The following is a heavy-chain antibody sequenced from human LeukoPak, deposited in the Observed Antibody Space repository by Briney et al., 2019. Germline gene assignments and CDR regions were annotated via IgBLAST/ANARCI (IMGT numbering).Heavy chain of an antibody. CDR1: GGSISSSSYY. J-gene: IGHJ4*02. Sequence: SETLSLTCTVSGGSISSSSYYWGWIRQPPGKGLEWIGSIYYSGSTYYNPSLKSRVTISVDTSKDQFSLKLSSVTAADTAVYYCARAGNTIFGVVISYFDYWGQGTLVTVSS. CDR3: ARAGNTIFGVVISYFDY. CDR2: IYYSGST. V-gene: IGHV4-39*01. D-gene: IGHD3-3*01.